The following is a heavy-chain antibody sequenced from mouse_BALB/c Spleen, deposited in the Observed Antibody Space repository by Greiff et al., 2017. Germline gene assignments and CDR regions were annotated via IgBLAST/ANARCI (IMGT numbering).Heavy chain of an antibody. Sequence: DVKLVESGGGLVQPGGSLKLSCAASGFTFSSYGMSWVRQTPDKRLELVATINSNGGSTYYPDSVKGRFTISRDNAKNTLYLQMSSLKSEDTAMYYCGGYDEDLYFDYWGQGTTLTVSS. V-gene: IGHV5-6-3*01. D-gene: IGHD2-14*01. CDR2: INSNGGST. CDR1: GFTFSSYG. J-gene: IGHJ2*01. CDR3: GGYDEDLYFDY.